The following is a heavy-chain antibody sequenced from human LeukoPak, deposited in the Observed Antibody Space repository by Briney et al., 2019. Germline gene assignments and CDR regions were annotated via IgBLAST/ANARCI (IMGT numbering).Heavy chain of an antibody. CDR3: ARSLDSSGYYTG. CDR1: GGSFSGYY. CDR2: INHSGST. D-gene: IGHD3-22*01. Sequence: PSETLSLTCAVYGGSFSGYYWSWIRQPPGKGLEWIGEINHSGSTNYNPSLKSRVTISVDTSKNQFSLKLSSVTAADTAVYYCARSLDSSGYYTGWGQGTLVTVSS. J-gene: IGHJ4*02. V-gene: IGHV4-34*01.